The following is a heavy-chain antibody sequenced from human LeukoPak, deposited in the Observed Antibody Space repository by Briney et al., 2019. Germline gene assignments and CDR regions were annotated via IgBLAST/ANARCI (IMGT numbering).Heavy chain of an antibody. CDR1: GYIFISYG. D-gene: IGHD3-10*01. CDR2: INPNSGGT. V-gene: IGHV1-2*02. CDR3: ARFPQDVLLWFGEGFDP. J-gene: IGHJ5*02. Sequence: ASVKVSCKASGYIFISYGISWVRQAPGQGLEWMGWINPNSGGTNYAQKFQGRVTMTRDTSISTAYMELSRLRSDDTAVYYCARFPQDVLLWFGEGFDPWGQGTLVTVSS.